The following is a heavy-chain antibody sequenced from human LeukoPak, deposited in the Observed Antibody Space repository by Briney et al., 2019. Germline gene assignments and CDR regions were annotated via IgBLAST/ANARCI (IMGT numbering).Heavy chain of an antibody. Sequence: PGRSLRLSCAASGFTFDDYAMHWVRQAPGKGLEWVSGTSWNSGSIGYADSVKGRFTISRDNAKNSLYLQMNSLRAEDTALYYCAKERYSSGWYYFDYWGQGTLVTVSS. D-gene: IGHD6-19*01. CDR3: AKERYSSGWYYFDY. J-gene: IGHJ4*02. CDR1: GFTFDDYA. CDR2: TSWNSGSI. V-gene: IGHV3-9*01.